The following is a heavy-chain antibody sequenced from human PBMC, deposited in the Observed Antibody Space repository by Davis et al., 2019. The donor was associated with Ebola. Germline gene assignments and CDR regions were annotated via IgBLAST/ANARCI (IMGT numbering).Heavy chain of an antibody. CDR1: GYTFSNNW. J-gene: IGHJ3*02. Sequence: GESLKISCKGSGYTFSNNWIAWVRQMPGKGLEWMGIIYPRDSDTRYSPSFQGQVTISADTSINTAYLQWNTLKASDTGVYYCARQGSVYQLLQRTFDTWGQGTMVTVSS. V-gene: IGHV5-51*01. CDR3: ARQGSVYQLLQRTFDT. CDR2: IYPRDSDT. D-gene: IGHD2-2*01.